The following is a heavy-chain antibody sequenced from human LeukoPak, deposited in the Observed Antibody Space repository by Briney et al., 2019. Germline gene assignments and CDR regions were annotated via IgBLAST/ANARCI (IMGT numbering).Heavy chain of an antibody. V-gene: IGHV1-69*13. CDR2: IIPIFGTA. D-gene: IGHD3-16*01. Sequence: SVTVSFTASGGTFSSYAISWVRQAPGQGLEWMGGIIPIFGTANYAQKFQGRVTITADESTSTAYMELSSLRSEDTAVYYCARVGGTAGPRVFDYWGQGTLVTVSS. CDR3: ARVGGTAGPRVFDY. CDR1: GGTFSSYA. J-gene: IGHJ4*02.